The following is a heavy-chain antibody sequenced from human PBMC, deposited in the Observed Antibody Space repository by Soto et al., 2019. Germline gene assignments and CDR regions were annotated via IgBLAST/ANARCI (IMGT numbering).Heavy chain of an antibody. CDR2: IWYDGSNK. V-gene: IGHV3-33*01. J-gene: IGHJ6*02. Sequence: GGSLRLSCAASGFTFSSYGMHWVRQAPGKGLEWVAVIWYDGSNKYYADSVKGRFTISRDNSKNTLYLQMNSLRAEETAVYYCARDKNPLDDYYGMDVWGQGTTVTVSS. D-gene: IGHD1-1*01. CDR1: GFTFSSYG. CDR3: ARDKNPLDDYYGMDV.